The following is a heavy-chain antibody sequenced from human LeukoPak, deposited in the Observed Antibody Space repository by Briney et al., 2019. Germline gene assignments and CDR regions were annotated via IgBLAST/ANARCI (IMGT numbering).Heavy chain of an antibody. CDR3: ARDPQNYYDSSGGLNFDY. V-gene: IGHV1-18*01. CDR1: GYTFNKYG. J-gene: IGHJ4*02. Sequence: ASVKVSCKASGYTFNKYGISWVRQAPGQGLEWMGWISAYNGNTNYAQKLQGRVTMTTDTSTSTDYMELRSLRPDDTAVYYCARDPQNYYDSSGGLNFDYWGQGTLVTVSS. D-gene: IGHD3-22*01. CDR2: ISAYNGNT.